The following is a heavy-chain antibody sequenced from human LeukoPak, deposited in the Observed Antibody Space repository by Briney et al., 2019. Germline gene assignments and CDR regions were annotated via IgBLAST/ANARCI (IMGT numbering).Heavy chain of an antibody. CDR3: AKDDYSDSSGYWDY. J-gene: IGHJ4*02. CDR1: GFSFSNYA. Sequence: GGSLRLSCAASGFSFSNYAVTWVRQAPGKGLEWVSSISDSGTSTYYADSVRGRFTISRDNSKNTLFLSMNRLRADDTAVYFCAKDDYSDSSGYWDYWGQGVLVTVS. D-gene: IGHD3-22*01. V-gene: IGHV3-23*01. CDR2: ISDSGTST.